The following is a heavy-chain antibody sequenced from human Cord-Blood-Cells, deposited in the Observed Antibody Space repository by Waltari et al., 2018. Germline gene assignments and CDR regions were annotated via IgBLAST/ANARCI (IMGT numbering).Heavy chain of an antibody. Sequence: QVQLVESGGGVVQPGRSLRLSCAASGFTFSSYGMHWVRQAPGKGVGWVAVIWYDVSNKYYADSVKGRLTISRDNSKNTLYLQMNSLRAEDTAVYYCARDGSGSYSLDYWGQGTLVTVSS. D-gene: IGHD1-26*01. V-gene: IGHV3-33*01. CDR3: ARDGSGSYSLDY. CDR1: GFTFSSYG. CDR2: IWYDVSNK. J-gene: IGHJ4*02.